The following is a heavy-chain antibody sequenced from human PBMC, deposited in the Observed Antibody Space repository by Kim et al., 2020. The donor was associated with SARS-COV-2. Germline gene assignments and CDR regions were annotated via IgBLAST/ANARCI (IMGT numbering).Heavy chain of an antibody. CDR1: GFTFSSYA. CDR3: AKSRSRVAPDAFDI. V-gene: IGHV3-23*01. CDR2: ISGSGGST. J-gene: IGHJ3*02. Sequence: GGSLRLSCAASGFTFSSYAMSWVRQAPGKGLEWVAAISGSGGSTYHADSVKGRFTIARDNSKNTLYLQRNSLSAEDTAVYNWAKSRSRVAPDAFDIWGQGTMVTVSS. D-gene: IGHD1-26*01.